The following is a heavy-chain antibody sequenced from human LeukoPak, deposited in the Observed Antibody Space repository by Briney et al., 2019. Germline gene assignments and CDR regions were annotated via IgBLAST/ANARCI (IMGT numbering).Heavy chain of an antibody. CDR1: GYTFTGQS. CDR2: INPNTGGT. CDR3: ATGRAGDYFDY. Sequence: GASVKVSCKASGYTFTGQSMHWVRQAPGQGLEWMGWINPNTGGTNYVQNFQGRVTMTRDTSISTAYMELSRLRSDDTAVYYCATGRAGDYFDYWGQGTLVTPSA. V-gene: IGHV1-2*02. J-gene: IGHJ4*02.